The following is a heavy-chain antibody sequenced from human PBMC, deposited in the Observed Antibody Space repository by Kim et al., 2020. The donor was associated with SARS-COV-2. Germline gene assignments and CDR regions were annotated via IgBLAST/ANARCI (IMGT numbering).Heavy chain of an antibody. Sequence: GGSLRLSCVISGFTFDDYTMHWVRQAPGKGLEWVSLINWDGTRTYYADSVKGRFIVSRDNSKNSLFLQMNSLRAEDTALYYCAKDLEAVADRYGMDVWGQGTTVTVSS. CDR1: GFTFDDYT. V-gene: IGHV3-43*01. D-gene: IGHD6-19*01. J-gene: IGHJ6*02. CDR3: AKDLEAVADRYGMDV. CDR2: INWDGTRT.